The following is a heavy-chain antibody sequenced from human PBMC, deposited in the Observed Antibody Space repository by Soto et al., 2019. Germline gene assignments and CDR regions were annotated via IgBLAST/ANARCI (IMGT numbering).Heavy chain of an antibody. CDR3: ARASYYYDRSGAYNWFGS. Sequence: SETLSLTCTVSGGSIGSSSYYWGWIRQPPGKGLEWIGSIYYSGSTYYNPSLKSRVTISVDTSKNQFSLKLSSVTAADTAVYYCARASYYYDRSGAYNWFGSWGQGTLVTVSS. CDR2: IYYSGST. V-gene: IGHV4-39*07. CDR1: GGSIGSSSYY. D-gene: IGHD3-22*01. J-gene: IGHJ5*01.